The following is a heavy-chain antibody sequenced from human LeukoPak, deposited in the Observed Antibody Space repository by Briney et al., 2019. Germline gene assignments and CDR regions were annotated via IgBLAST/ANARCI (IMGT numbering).Heavy chain of an antibody. D-gene: IGHD5-12*01. CDR3: ARSGVARHYMDV. CDR2: VYYSGST. J-gene: IGHJ6*03. CDR1: GGSISSYY. Sequence: SETLSLTCTVSGGSISSYYWNWIRQPPGKGLEWIGFVYYSGSTTYNRSLKSRVTISVDTSKSQFSLKLSSVTAADTAVYYCARSGVARHYMDVWGKGTTVTVSS. V-gene: IGHV4-59*01.